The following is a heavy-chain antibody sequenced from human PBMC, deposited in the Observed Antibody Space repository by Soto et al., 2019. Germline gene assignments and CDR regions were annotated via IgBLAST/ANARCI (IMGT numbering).Heavy chain of an antibody. CDR2: ISAYNGNT. CDR1: GYTFTSYG. Sequence: ASVKVSCKASGYTFTSYGISWVRQAPGQGLEWMGWISAYNGNTNYAQKLQGRVTMTTDTSTSTVYMELRSLRSDDTAVYYCARNGYSSSSGRNYYYYYGMDVWGQGTTVTVSS. D-gene: IGHD6-6*01. J-gene: IGHJ6*02. V-gene: IGHV1-18*01. CDR3: ARNGYSSSSGRNYYYYYGMDV.